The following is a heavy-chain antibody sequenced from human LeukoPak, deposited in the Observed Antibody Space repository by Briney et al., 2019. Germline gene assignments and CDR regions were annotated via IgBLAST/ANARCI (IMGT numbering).Heavy chain of an antibody. V-gene: IGHV3-53*01. CDR1: GFTVSSNY. CDR3: ARARCYYGSGSYEY. D-gene: IGHD3-10*01. CDR2: IYSGGST. Sequence: TGGSLRLSCAASGFTVSSNYMSWVRQAPGKGLEWVSVIYSGGSTYYADSVKGRFTISRDNSKNTLYLQMNSLRAEDTAVYYCARARCYYGSGSYEYWGQGTLVTVSS. J-gene: IGHJ4*02.